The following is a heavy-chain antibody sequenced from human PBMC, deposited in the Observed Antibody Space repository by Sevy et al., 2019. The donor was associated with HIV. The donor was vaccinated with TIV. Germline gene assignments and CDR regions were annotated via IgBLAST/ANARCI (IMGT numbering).Heavy chain of an antibody. CDR2: ISSSSSTI. CDR3: AGGYSSSWYGMGGYYYYGMDV. CDR1: GFTFSSYS. D-gene: IGHD6-13*01. V-gene: IGHV3-48*02. Sequence: GGSLRLSCAASGFTFSSYSMNWVRQAPGKGLEWVSYISSSSSTIYYADSVKGRFTISRDNAKNSLYLQMNSLRDEDTAVYYCAGGYSSSWYGMGGYYYYGMDVWGQGTTVTVSS. J-gene: IGHJ6*02.